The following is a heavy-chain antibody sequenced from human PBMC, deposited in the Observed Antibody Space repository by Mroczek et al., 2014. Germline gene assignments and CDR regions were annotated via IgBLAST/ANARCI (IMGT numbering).Heavy chain of an antibody. V-gene: IGHV4-30-4*01. CDR2: IYYSGST. Sequence: QVQLQQWGPGLVKPSQTLSLTCTVSGGSISSGDYYWSWIRQPPGKGLEWIGYIYYSGSTYYNPSLKSRVTISVDTSKNQFSLKLSSVTAADTAVYYCARYCSSTSCYQGFDYVGPGNPGHRLL. J-gene: IGHJ4*02. CDR3: ARYCSSTSCYQGFDY. CDR1: GGSISSGDYY. D-gene: IGHD2-2*01.